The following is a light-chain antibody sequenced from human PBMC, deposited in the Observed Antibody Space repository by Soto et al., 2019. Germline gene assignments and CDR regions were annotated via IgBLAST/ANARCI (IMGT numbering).Light chain of an antibody. CDR1: SSDVGGYNY. J-gene: IGLJ2*01. CDR3: SSYTSSSTVV. CDR2: DVS. V-gene: IGLV2-14*01. Sequence: SALTQPASVSGSPGQSITISCTGTSSDVGGYNYVSWYQQHPGKAPKLMIYDVSNRPSGVSNRFSGSKSGNTASLTISGPQAEDEADYYCSSYTSSSTVVFGGGTKVTVL.